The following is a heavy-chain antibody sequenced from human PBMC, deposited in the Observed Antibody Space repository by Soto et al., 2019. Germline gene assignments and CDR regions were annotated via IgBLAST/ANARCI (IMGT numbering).Heavy chain of an antibody. J-gene: IGHJ4*02. D-gene: IGHD3-10*01. Sequence: GGSLRLSCAASGFTFSSYGMHWVRQAPGKGLEWVAVISYDGSNKYYADSVKGRFTISRDNSKNTLYLQMNSLRAEDTAVYYCAKPYYYGSGVIDYWGQGTLVTVSS. V-gene: IGHV3-30*18. CDR2: ISYDGSNK. CDR3: AKPYYYGSGVIDY. CDR1: GFTFSSYG.